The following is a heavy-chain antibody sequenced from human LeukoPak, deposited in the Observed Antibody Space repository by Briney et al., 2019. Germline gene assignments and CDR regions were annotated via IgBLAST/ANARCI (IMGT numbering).Heavy chain of an antibody. V-gene: IGHV5-51*01. CDR2: IYPGGSDT. D-gene: IGHD2-21*02. J-gene: IGHJ3*02. Sequence: GESLKISCKGSGYSFTTYWIGWVRQMSGKGLEWMGIIYPGGSDTRYSPSFQGQVTISADKSISTAYLQWSSLKASDTAMYYCATGLAYCGGDCYPGDALDIWGQGTMVTVSS. CDR1: GYSFTTYW. CDR3: ATGLAYCGGDCYPGDALDI.